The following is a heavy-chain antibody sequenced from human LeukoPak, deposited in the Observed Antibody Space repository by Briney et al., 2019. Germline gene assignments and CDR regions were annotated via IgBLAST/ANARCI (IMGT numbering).Heavy chain of an antibody. D-gene: IGHD3-22*01. CDR3: ARDEGAGYYDSSGYNAFDI. CDR1: GDPISRYY. CDR2: IYYSGST. Sequence: SDPLSLTCTVSGDPISRYYWSWIRQPPGKGLEWIGYIYYSGSTNYNPSLKSRVTISVDTSKNQFSLKLSSVTAADTAVYYCARDEGAGYYDSSGYNAFDIWGQGTMVTVSS. J-gene: IGHJ3*02. V-gene: IGHV4-59*01.